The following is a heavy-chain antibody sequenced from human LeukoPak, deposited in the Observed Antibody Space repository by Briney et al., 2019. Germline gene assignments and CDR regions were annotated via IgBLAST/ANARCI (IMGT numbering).Heavy chain of an antibody. CDR2: IYHSGST. CDR3: AKTGSSWYASELDV. Sequence: PSETLSLTCAVSGGSISSSNWWSWVRQPPGKGLEWIGEIYHSGSTNYNPSLKSRVTISVDKSKNQFSLKLSSVTAADTAVYYCAKTGSSWYASELDVWGKGTTVTISS. CDR1: GGSISSSNW. D-gene: IGHD6-13*01. J-gene: IGHJ6*04. V-gene: IGHV4-4*02.